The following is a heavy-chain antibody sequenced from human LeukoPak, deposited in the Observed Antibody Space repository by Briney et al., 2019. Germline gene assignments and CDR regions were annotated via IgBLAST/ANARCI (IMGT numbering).Heavy chain of an antibody. CDR1: GFTFSSHW. CDR2: IKQDGSEE. J-gene: IGHJ4*02. CDR3: AKGDTTWELPHDY. V-gene: IGHV3-7*03. Sequence: GGSLRLSCAASGFTFSSHWMSWVRQAPGKGLEWVANIKQDGSEEYYVDSVKGRFTISRDNAKNSLYLQMNSLRAEDTAVYYCAKGDTTWELPHDYWGQGTLVTVSS. D-gene: IGHD1-26*01.